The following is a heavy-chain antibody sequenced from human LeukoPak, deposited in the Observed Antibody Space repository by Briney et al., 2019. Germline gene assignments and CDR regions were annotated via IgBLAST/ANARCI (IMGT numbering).Heavy chain of an antibody. CDR2: IYHSGST. CDR3: ARLERGPDAFDI. V-gene: IGHV4-30-2*01. J-gene: IGHJ3*02. D-gene: IGHD1-1*01. Sequence: SETLSLTCAVSGGSISRGGYSWSWIRQPPGKGLEWIGYIYHSGSTYYNPSLKSRVTISVDRSKNQFSLKLSSVTAADTAVYYCARLERGPDAFDIWGQGTMVTVSS. CDR1: GGSISRGGYS.